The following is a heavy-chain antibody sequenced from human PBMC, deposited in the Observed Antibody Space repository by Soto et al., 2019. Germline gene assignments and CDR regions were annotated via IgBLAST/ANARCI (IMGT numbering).Heavy chain of an antibody. Sequence: GASVKVSCKASGYTLSSYYMHWIRQAPGQGLEWVGIINPSSGSTDYAQKFQGRVTMTRDTSTSTVYLELGSLTSEDTAIFYCARLRITPYPQHDYWGQGTLVIVSS. CDR1: GYTLSSYY. V-gene: IGHV1-46*01. D-gene: IGHD3-16*01. J-gene: IGHJ4*02. CDR3: ARLRITPYPQHDY. CDR2: INPSSGST.